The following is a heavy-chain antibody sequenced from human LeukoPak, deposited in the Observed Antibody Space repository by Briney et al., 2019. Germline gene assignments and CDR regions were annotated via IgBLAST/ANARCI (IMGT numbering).Heavy chain of an antibody. D-gene: IGHD3-22*01. CDR3: ATDFPYDSSGYRFDY. Sequence: ASVKVSCKVSGYTLTELSMHWVRQAPGKGLEWMGGFDPEDGETIYAQKFQGRATMTEDTSTDTAYMELSSLRSEDTAVYYCATDFPYDSSGYRFDYWGQGTLVTVSS. V-gene: IGHV1-24*01. CDR2: FDPEDGET. J-gene: IGHJ4*02. CDR1: GYTLTELS.